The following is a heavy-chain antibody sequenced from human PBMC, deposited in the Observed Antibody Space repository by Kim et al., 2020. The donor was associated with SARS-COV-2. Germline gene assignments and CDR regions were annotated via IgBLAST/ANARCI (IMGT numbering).Heavy chain of an antibody. Sequence: GGSLRLSCAVSGFTFSTYGMYWVRQASGKGLEWVAVISYDGSKNYYADSVKGRFSISRDNSKNTLFLQMNCRRAADTAVYYCAKAVLRGVNYYYYGMDVWGQGTTVTVSS. D-gene: IGHD3-10*01. CDR3: AKAVLRGVNYYYYGMDV. CDR1: GFTFSTYG. V-gene: IGHV3-30*18. J-gene: IGHJ6*02. CDR2: ISYDGSKN.